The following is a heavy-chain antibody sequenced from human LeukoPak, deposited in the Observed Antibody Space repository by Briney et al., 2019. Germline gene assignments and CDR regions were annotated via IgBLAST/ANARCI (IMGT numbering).Heavy chain of an antibody. CDR1: GYTFTSYA. D-gene: IGHD1-14*01. CDR3: ARDPEIRSEFRLLLY. V-gene: IGHV1-69*13. CDR2: IIPIFGTA. J-gene: IGHJ4*02. Sequence: GASVNVSCKASGYTFTSYAMHWVRQAPGQRLEWMGGIIPIFGTANYAQKFQGRVTITADESTSTAYMELSSLRSEDTAVYYCARDPEIRSEFRLLLYWGQGTLVTVSS.